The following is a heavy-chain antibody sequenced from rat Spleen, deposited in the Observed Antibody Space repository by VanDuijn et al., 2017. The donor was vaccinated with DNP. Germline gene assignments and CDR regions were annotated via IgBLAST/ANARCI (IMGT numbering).Heavy chain of an antibody. CDR1: GFTFSDHY. CDR3: TRGGTYYFDY. V-gene: IGHV5-7*01. J-gene: IGHJ2*01. D-gene: IGHD4-3*01. CDR2: ISYDGRST. Sequence: EVQLVESGGGLVQPGGSLKLSCTASGFTFSDHYMAWVRQAPKKGLEWVATISYDGRSTSHRDSVRGRFTVSRDDSTSTLYLQMDSLRSEDTATYYCTRGGTYYFDYWGHGVMVTVSS.